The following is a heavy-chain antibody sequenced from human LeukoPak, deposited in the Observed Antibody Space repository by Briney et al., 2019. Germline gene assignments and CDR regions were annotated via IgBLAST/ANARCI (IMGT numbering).Heavy chain of an antibody. V-gene: IGHV4-59*01. CDR3: ARGRDAYYDSSGPIQH. Sequence: TSETLSLTCIVSGGSISSYYWSWIRQSPGKGLEWIGYIYYSGSTNYNPSLKSRVTISVDTSKNQFSLKLNSVTAADTAVYYCARGRDAYYDSSGPIQHWGQGTLVTVSS. J-gene: IGHJ1*01. CDR1: GGSISSYY. D-gene: IGHD3-22*01. CDR2: IYYSGST.